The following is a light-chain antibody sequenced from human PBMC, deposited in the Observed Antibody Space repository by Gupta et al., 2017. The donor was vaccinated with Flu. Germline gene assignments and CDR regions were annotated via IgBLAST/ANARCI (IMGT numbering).Light chain of an antibody. V-gene: IGLV1-51*01. CDR3: ATWDSNLSAVV. Sequence: STANIGSTFVSWYKHLPGTAPKLLIYDNKKRPSGIPDRCSISKSGTSATLGNTGLQTGGAADYYCATWDSNLSAVVFGGGTKLTVL. J-gene: IGLJ2*01. CDR2: DNK. CDR1: TANIGSTF.